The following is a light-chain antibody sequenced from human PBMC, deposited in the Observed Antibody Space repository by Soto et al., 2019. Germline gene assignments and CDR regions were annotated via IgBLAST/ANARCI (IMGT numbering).Light chain of an antibody. J-gene: IGKJ1*01. CDR2: KTS. Sequence: DIHMTQSPSTLSASVGERVTITCRASQSISIWLAWYQQKPGKAPNLLIYKTSSLETGVPSRFSGSGSGTEFTLTISSLQPDDFATDYCQHWHDYSWTFGQGTKVEVK. CDR3: QHWHDYSWT. V-gene: IGKV1-5*03. CDR1: QSISIW.